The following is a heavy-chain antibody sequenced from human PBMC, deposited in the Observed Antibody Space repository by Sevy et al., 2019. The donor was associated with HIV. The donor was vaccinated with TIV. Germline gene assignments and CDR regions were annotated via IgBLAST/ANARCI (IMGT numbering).Heavy chain of an antibody. V-gene: IGHV1-18*01. D-gene: IGHD3-10*01. CDR3: ARALYGSGSYLGSGNFTSGDY. Sequence: ASVKVSCKASGYTFTSYGISWVRQAPGQGLEWMGWISAYNGNTNYAQKLQGRVTMTTDTSTSTAYMELRSLRSDDTAVYYCARALYGSGSYLGSGNFTSGDYWGQGTLVTVSS. CDR2: ISAYNGNT. CDR1: GYTFTSYG. J-gene: IGHJ4*02.